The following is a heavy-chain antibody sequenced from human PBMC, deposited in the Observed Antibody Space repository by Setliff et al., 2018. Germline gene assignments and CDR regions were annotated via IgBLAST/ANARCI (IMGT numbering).Heavy chain of an antibody. V-gene: IGHV1-69*05. CDR1: GGTFRSYG. J-gene: IGHJ6*03. CDR2: TIPMFGSA. CDR3: AREGVDIRSSTDYRYYMDV. Sequence: SVKVPCKASGGTFRSYGISWVRQAPGQGLEWMGGTIPMFGSANYAQKFQGRVTIITDEFTGTAYMELSSLRTEDTAVYYCAREGVDIRSSTDYRYYMDVWGKGTTVTVS. D-gene: IGHD5-12*01.